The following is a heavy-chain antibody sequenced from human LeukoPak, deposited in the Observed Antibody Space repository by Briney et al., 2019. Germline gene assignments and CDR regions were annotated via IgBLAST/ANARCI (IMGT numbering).Heavy chain of an antibody. J-gene: IGHJ6*04. V-gene: IGHV1-3*01. CDR1: GYTFTSYA. CDR3: ARVGYDILTGYYRYGMDV. D-gene: IGHD3-9*01. CDR2: INAGNGNT. Sequence: GASVKVSCKASGYTFTSYAMHWVRQAPGQRLEWMGWINAGNGNTKYSQNFQGRVTITRDTSASTAYMELSSLRSEDTAVYYCARVGYDILTGYYRYGMDVWGKGTTVTVSS.